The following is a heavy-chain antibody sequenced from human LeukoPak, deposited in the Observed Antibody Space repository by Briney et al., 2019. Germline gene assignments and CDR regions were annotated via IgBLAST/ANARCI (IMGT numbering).Heavy chain of an antibody. V-gene: IGHV4-39*02. Sequence: SETLSLTCTVSGGSIRSGSHYWAWIRQPPGKGLEWIGSIYYSGSTYYNPSLENRVTISIDTSKDHFSLKLSSLSAADTSVYYCAKRDDSGGNLVDLWGQGTLVTVS. CDR1: GGSIRSGSHY. CDR3: AKRDDSGGNLVDL. D-gene: IGHD3-22*01. CDR2: IYYSGST. J-gene: IGHJ4*02.